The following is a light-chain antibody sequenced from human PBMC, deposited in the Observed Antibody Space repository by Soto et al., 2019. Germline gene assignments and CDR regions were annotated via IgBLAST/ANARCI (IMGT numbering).Light chain of an antibody. CDR1: QSISSW. CDR2: KAS. CDR3: QHFNSSPWT. V-gene: IGKV1-5*03. J-gene: IGKJ1*01. Sequence: DIQMTQSPSTLSASVGDRVTITCRASQSISSWLAWYQQKPRKAPNILIYKASSLDSGVPSRFSGSGSGTEFTLTISSLQPDDFATYYCQHFNSSPWTFGQGTTVEIK.